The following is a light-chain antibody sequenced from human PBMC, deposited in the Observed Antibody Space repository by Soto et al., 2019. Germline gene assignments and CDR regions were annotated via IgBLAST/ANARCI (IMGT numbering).Light chain of an antibody. CDR2: EVT. J-gene: IGLJ3*02. V-gene: IGLV2-14*01. Sequence: QSVLTQPASVSGSPGQSITISCTGTSSDIGIFNYVSWYQQHPGNAPKLIIYEVTNRPSGVSDRFSGSKSGSTASLNISGLQADDEADYYCSSYTSSSALGVFGGGTKLTVL. CDR1: SSDIGIFNY. CDR3: SSYTSSSALGV.